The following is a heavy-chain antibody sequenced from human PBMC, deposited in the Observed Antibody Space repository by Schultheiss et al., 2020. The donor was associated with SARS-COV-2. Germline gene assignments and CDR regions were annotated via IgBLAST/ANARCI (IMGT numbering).Heavy chain of an antibody. J-gene: IGHJ4*02. CDR3: VRQTGGFGY. Sequence: GESLKISCAASGFTFSSYAMHWVRQAPGKGLEWVAVISYDGSNKYYADSVKGRFTISRDNSKNTLYLQMNSLRAEDTAVYYCVRQTGGFGYWGQGTLVTVSS. CDR1: GFTFSSYA. CDR2: ISYDGSNK. V-gene: IGHV3-30*01. D-gene: IGHD2-8*02.